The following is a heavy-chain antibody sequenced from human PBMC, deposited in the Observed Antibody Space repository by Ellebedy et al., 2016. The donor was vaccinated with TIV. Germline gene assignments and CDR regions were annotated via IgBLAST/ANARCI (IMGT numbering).Heavy chain of an antibody. J-gene: IGHJ4*02. CDR1: GGSISSGDYS. CDR3: ARISGTTFDY. CDR2: IYHSGST. Sequence: SETLSLTXAVSGGSISSGDYSWSWIRLPPGKGLEWIGYIYHSGSTYYNPSLKSRVTISVDRSKNQVSLKLSSVTAADTAEYYCARISGTTFDYWGQGTLVTVSS. V-gene: IGHV4-30-2*01. D-gene: IGHD1-7*01.